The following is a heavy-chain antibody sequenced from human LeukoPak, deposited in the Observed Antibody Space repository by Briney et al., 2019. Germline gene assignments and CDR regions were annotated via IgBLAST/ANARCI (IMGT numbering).Heavy chain of an antibody. Sequence: GGSLRLSCAASGFTFSNYNMNWVRQAPGKGLEWVSSISSSSSCIYYADSVKGRFTISRDNAKNSLFLQMNSLRDEDTAVFYCARLNWNSGLHFDYWGQGTLVTVSS. CDR2: ISSSSSCI. D-gene: IGHD1-7*01. J-gene: IGHJ4*02. V-gene: IGHV3-21*01. CDR1: GFTFSNYN. CDR3: ARLNWNSGLHFDY.